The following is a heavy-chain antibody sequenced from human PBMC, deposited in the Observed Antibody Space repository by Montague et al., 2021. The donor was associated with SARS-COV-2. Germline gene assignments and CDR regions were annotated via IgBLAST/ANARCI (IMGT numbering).Heavy chain of an antibody. J-gene: IGHJ3*02. Sequence: SETLSLTCTVSGGSISSSSYYWGWIRQPPGKGLEWIGSIYYSGSTYYNPSLKSRVTISVDTSKNQFSLELSSVTAADTAVYYCAGSPPGIAAAGTVAAFDIWGQGTMGTVSS. V-gene: IGHV4-39*01. D-gene: IGHD6-13*01. CDR2: IYYSGST. CDR1: GGSISSSSYY. CDR3: AGSPPGIAAAGTVAAFDI.